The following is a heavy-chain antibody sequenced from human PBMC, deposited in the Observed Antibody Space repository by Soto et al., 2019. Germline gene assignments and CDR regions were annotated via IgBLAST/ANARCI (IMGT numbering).Heavy chain of an antibody. Sequence: ASETLYLTCAVYGGSFSGYYWSWIRQPPGKGLEWIGEINHSGSTNYTPSLKSRVTISVDTSKNQFSLKLSSVTAADTAVYYCARRSYYYYYHYVLAVWTQGTTVPVSS. CDR2: INHSGST. V-gene: IGHV4-34*01. CDR1: GGSFSGYY. CDR3: ARRSYYYYYHYVLAV. D-gene: IGHD1-26*01. J-gene: IGHJ6*02.